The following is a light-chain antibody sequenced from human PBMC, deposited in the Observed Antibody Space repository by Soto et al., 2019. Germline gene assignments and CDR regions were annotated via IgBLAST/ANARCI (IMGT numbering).Light chain of an antibody. V-gene: IGLV1-51*01. Sequence: QSVLTQPPSVSAAPGQKVTISCSGSSSNIEHNHVSWYQQFPGTAPKLLIYDSDKRPSGIPDRFSGSKSGTSATLGITGLQTGDEADYYCGTWDSSLSAVVFGEGTKLTVL. CDR3: GTWDSSLSAVV. CDR1: SSNIEHNH. CDR2: DSD. J-gene: IGLJ2*01.